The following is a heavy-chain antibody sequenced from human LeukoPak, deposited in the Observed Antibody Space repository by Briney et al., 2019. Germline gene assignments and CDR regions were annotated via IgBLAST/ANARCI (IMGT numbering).Heavy chain of an antibody. CDR2: ISGNGGYT. V-gene: IGHV3-23*01. J-gene: IGHJ5*02. D-gene: IGHD6-13*01. CDR1: GFTFSSYA. CDR3: AKDPYSSAWFSRDWFDP. Sequence: PGGSLRLSCAASGFTFSSYAMSWVRQAPGKGLEWVSAISGNGGYTYYADSVKGRFTSSRDNPKNPLYLQMNSLRAEDTAVYYCAKDPYSSAWFSRDWFDPWGQGTLVTVSS.